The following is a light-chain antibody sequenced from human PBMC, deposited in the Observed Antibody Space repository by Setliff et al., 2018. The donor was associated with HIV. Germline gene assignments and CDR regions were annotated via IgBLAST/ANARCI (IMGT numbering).Light chain of an antibody. J-gene: IGLJ1*01. V-gene: IGLV2-14*04. CDR2: DVS. Sequence: GSPGQSITISCTGTSSDVGGYNYVSWYQQHPGKAPKLMIYDVSNRPSGVSNRFSGSKSGNTASLTISGLQAEDEADYYCSSYTSSIPYVFGTGTKVTVL. CDR1: SSDVGGYNY. CDR3: SSYTSSIPYV.